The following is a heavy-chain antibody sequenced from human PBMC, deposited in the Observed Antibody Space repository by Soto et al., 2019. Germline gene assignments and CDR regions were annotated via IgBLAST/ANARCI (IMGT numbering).Heavy chain of an antibody. CDR3: ARGRQRGSGSYRDYFDY. D-gene: IGHD3-10*01. CDR1: VGSFSGYY. V-gene: IGHV4-34*01. J-gene: IGHJ4*02. Sequence: PSETLSLTGAIYVGSFSGYYWSWIREPPGKGLEWIGEINHSGSTNYNPSLKSRVTISVDTSKDQFSLNLSSVTAADTAVYYCARGRQRGSGSYRDYFDYWGQGSLVTVSS. CDR2: INHSGST.